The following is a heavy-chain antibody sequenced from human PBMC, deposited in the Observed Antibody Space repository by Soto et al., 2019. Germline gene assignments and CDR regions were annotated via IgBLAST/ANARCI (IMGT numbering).Heavy chain of an antibody. J-gene: IGHJ6*02. D-gene: IGHD2-21*02. V-gene: IGHV4-34*01. CDR1: GGSFSGYY. Sequence: SETLSLTCAVYGGSFSGYYWTWIRQPPGKGLEWIGEINHSGTINFNPSLKSRLTISLDTSKKHFSLKLSSVTDADTAAYYCARADRTLVTSYSLDVWGQGTTVTVS. CDR2: INHSGTI. CDR3: ARADRTLVTSYSLDV.